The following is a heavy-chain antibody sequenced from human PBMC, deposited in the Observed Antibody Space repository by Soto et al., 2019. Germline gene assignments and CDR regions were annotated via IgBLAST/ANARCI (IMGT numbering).Heavy chain of an antibody. CDR2: IYYSGST. V-gene: IGHV4-59*01. Sequence: LTWTVSYGKISSFYWSWILQQQGKGLEWIGYIYYSGSTNYNPSLKSRVTISVDTSKNQFSLKLSSVTAADTAVYYCARELRIAAESNYYCYYGMDVWGQGTTVTVSS. D-gene: IGHD6-13*01. CDR3: ARELRIAAESNYYCYYGMDV. CDR1: YGKISSFY. J-gene: IGHJ6*02.